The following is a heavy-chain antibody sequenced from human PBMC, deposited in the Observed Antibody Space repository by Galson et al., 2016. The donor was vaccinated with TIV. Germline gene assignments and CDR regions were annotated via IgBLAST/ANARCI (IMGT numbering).Heavy chain of an antibody. CDR1: GFTFDDYA. CDR3: AKARIRDYGGNGHYYYYCMDG. D-gene: IGHD4-23*01. V-gene: IGHV3-9*01. J-gene: IGHJ6*02. Sequence: SLRLSCAASGFTFDDYAMHWFRQPPGKGREWVSGISWNSANRGYSNSVQGRFSISRDNATNSMYQQMNSLQAVDTPSYYCAKARIRDYGGNGHYYYYCMDGRGQGTTVTVSS. CDR2: ISWNSANR.